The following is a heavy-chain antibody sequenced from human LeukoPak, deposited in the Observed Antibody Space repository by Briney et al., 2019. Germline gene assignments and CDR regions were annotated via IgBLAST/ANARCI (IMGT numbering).Heavy chain of an antibody. CDR2: IWYDGSNK. V-gene: IGHV3-33*01. Sequence: GGSLRLSCAASGFIFSSYGMHWVRQAPGKGLEWVAVIWYDGSNKYYADSVKGRFTISRDNSKNTLYLQMNSLRAEDTAVYYCARDTGYYDSSGYSPDYWGQGTLVTVSS. D-gene: IGHD3-22*01. CDR1: GFIFSSYG. CDR3: ARDTGYYDSSGYSPDY. J-gene: IGHJ4*02.